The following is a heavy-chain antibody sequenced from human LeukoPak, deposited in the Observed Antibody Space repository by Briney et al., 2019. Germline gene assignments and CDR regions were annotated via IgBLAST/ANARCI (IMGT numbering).Heavy chain of an antibody. J-gene: IGHJ4*02. CDR1: GFTFSSYE. CDR2: ISSSGSTI. CDR3: ARDDSSSDFDY. V-gene: IGHV3-48*03. Sequence: HTGGSLRLSCAASGFTFSSYEMNWVRQAPGKGLEWVSYISSSGSTIYYADSVKGRFTISRDNAKNSLYLQMNSLRAEHTAVYYCARDDSSSDFDYWGQGTLVTVSS. D-gene: IGHD6-13*01.